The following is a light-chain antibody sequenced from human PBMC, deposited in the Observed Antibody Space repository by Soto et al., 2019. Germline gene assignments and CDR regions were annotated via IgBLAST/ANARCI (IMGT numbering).Light chain of an antibody. CDR3: AAWGDSLNTWA. Sequence: QAVVTQPPSASGTPGQRVTISCSGSSSNIGSNAVSWYQHFPGTAPKVLIYSDDQRPSGVPDRFSGSKSGTSASLAISGLRAEDEADYFCAAWGDSLNTWAFGGGTKLTVL. J-gene: IGLJ3*02. V-gene: IGLV1-44*01. CDR2: SDD. CDR1: SSNIGSNA.